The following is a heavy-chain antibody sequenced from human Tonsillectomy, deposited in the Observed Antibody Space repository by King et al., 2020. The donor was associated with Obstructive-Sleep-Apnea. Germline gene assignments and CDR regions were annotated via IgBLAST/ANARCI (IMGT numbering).Heavy chain of an antibody. D-gene: IGHD6-19*01. CDR2: ISSSSTTI. CDR1: GFTFSTYN. J-gene: IGHJ4*02. CDR3: ARDDSSGYFFDS. V-gene: IGHV3-48*04. Sequence: VQLVESGGGLVQPGGSLRLSCAASGFTFSTYNMNWVRQAPGKGLDWVSYISSSSTTIYYADSVKGRFTISRDNAKNSLYLQMNSLRARDTAVYYCARDDSSGYFFDSWGQGTLVTVSS.